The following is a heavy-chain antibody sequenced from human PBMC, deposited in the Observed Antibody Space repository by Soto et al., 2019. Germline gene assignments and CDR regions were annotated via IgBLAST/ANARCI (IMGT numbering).Heavy chain of an antibody. CDR3: ARWELLDDYCYYGMDV. CDR1: GDSVSSNSAA. V-gene: IGHV6-1*01. D-gene: IGHD1-26*01. CDR2: TYYRSKWYN. Sequence: SQTLSLTCAISGDSVSSNSAAWNWIRQSPSRGLEWLGRTYYRSKWYNDYAVSVKSRITINPDTSKNQFSLQLNSVTPEDTAVYYCARWELLDDYCYYGMDVWGQGTTVTVSS. J-gene: IGHJ6*02.